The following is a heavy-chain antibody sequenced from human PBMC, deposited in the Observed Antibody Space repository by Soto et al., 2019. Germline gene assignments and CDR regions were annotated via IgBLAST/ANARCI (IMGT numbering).Heavy chain of an antibody. V-gene: IGHV1-3*01. Sequence: QVQLVQSGAEVKKPGASVKVSCKASGYTFTSYAMHWVRQAPGQRLEWMGWINAGNGNTKYLQKFQGRVTITRDTSASTAYMELSRLRSEDTAVYYCARGLGLYYFDYWGQGTLVTVSS. CDR3: ARGLGLYYFDY. CDR2: INAGNGNT. CDR1: GYTFTSYA. J-gene: IGHJ4*02. D-gene: IGHD1-26*01.